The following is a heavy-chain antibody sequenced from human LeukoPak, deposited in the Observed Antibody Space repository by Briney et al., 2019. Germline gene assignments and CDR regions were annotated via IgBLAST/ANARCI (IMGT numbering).Heavy chain of an antibody. CDR3: ARYPRAAAWLYFDY. D-gene: IGHD6-13*01. J-gene: IGHJ4*02. V-gene: IGHV3-21*01. CDR2: ISSNSSYI. CDR1: GFTFSSYS. Sequence: GSLRPSCAASGFTFSSYSMNWVRQAPGKGLVGGSAISSNSSYIYYAASVKGRFTISRDNAKNSLYLQMNSLRAEDTAVYYCARYPRAAAWLYFDYWGQGTLVTVSS.